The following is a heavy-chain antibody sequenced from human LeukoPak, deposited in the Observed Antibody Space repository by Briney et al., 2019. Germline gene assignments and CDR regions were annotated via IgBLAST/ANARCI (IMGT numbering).Heavy chain of an antibody. CDR1: GFTVSTNY. Sequence: QTGGSLRLSCAASGFTVSTNYMNWVRQAPGKGLEWVSVIYSGGSTYYADSVKGRFTISRDNSKNTLYLQMNSLRAEDTAVYYCARDTVTTFRFRDYYYYGMDVWGQGTTVTVSS. D-gene: IGHD4-17*01. J-gene: IGHJ6*02. CDR2: IYSGGST. CDR3: ARDTVTTFRFRDYYYYGMDV. V-gene: IGHV3-53*01.